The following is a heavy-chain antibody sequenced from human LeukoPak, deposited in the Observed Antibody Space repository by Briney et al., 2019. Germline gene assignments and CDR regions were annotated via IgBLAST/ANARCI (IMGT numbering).Heavy chain of an antibody. V-gene: IGHV3-23*01. D-gene: IGHD2-2*01. Sequence: PGGSLRLSCAASGFTFRNSAMNWVRQAPGKGLEWVSSISGSGANTYYADSVKGRFTISRDNSKNTLYLQMNSLRAEDTAVYYCAKAPTSYCSSSSCYEGASDYWGQGTLVTVSS. CDR2: ISGSGANT. J-gene: IGHJ4*02. CDR1: GFTFRNSA. CDR3: AKAPTSYCSSSSCYEGASDY.